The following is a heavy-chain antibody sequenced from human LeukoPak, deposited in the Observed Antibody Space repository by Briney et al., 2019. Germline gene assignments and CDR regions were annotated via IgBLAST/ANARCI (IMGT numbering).Heavy chain of an antibody. CDR1: GGSISSGSYY. Sequence: SETLSLTCTVSGGSISSGSYYWSWIRQPAGKGLELIGRIYTSGSTNYNPSLKSRVTISVDTSKNQFSLRLSSVTVADTAVYYCARDSPGGYFDYWGQGTLVTVSS. CDR2: IYTSGST. D-gene: IGHD2-8*02. J-gene: IGHJ4*02. CDR3: ARDSPGGYFDY. V-gene: IGHV4-61*02.